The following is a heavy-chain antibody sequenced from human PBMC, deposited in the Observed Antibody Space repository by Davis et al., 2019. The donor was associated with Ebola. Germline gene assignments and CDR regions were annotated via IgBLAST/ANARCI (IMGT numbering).Heavy chain of an antibody. Sequence: GESLKISCAASGFTFSTYSMSWVRQAPGKGLEWVSSISSDSDYIYYADSAKGRFTISRDNAKNSLYLQMNSLRAEDTAVYYCAKYIGRALDYWGQGTLVTVSS. CDR1: GFTFSTYS. V-gene: IGHV3-21*01. CDR3: AKYIGRALDY. D-gene: IGHD5-12*01. CDR2: ISSDSDYI. J-gene: IGHJ4*02.